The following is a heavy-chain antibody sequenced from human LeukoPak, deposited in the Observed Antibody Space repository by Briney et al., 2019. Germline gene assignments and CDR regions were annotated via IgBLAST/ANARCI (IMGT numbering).Heavy chain of an antibody. J-gene: IGHJ4*02. CDR3: ARIGAGSSRDY. Sequence: GGSLRLSCAASGFTFSNYNINWVRQAPGKGLEWVSSIVGSSSTYYADSLKGRFTISRDNAKNSLYLQMNSLRAEDTAVYYCARIGAGSSRDYWGQGTLVTVSS. D-gene: IGHD6-13*01. V-gene: IGHV3-21*01. CDR1: GFTFSNYN. CDR2: IVGSSST.